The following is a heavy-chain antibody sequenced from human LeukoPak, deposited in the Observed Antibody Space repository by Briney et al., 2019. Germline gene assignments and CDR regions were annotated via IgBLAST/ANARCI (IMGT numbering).Heavy chain of an antibody. Sequence: ASVKVSCKVSGKTLSDLSIHWLRQPPGKGLEWLGGSDPEDGERIYAQMFQGRVTMTEDTSIDTAYMELSSLRSEGTAVYYCVTGFTTMAVDYFDYWGQGTLSPSPQ. J-gene: IGHJ4*02. CDR2: SDPEDGER. D-gene: IGHD5-18*01. CDR1: GKTLSDLS. V-gene: IGHV1-24*01. CDR3: VTGFTTMAVDYFDY.